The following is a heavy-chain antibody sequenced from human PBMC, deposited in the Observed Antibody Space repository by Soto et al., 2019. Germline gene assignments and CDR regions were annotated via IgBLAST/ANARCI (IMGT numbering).Heavy chain of an antibody. V-gene: IGHV1-18*01. J-gene: IGHJ6*02. CDR3: ARDYGNTGGMDV. CDR1: GYTFNIYG. Sequence: QVQLVQSGVEVKKPGASVKVSCKASGYTFNIYGISWVRQAPGQGLEWLGWISAYNGQTKDAQKFQGRVFMTTDTPTTTAYMELRSLRSDDTAVYYCARDYGNTGGMDVWGQGTTVTVSS. CDR2: ISAYNGQT. D-gene: IGHD4-4*01.